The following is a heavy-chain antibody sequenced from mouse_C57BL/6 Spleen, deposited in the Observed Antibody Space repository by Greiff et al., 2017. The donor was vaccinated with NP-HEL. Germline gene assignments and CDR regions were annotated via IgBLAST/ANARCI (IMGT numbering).Heavy chain of an antibody. CDR3: ASGVTTVVDPAWFAY. J-gene: IGHJ3*01. D-gene: IGHD1-1*01. CDR1: GYAFSSSW. V-gene: IGHV1-82*01. Sequence: QVQLQQSGPELVKPGASVKISCKASGYAFSSSWMNWVKQRPGKGLEWIGRIYPGDGDTNYNGKFKGKATLTADKSSSTAYTQLSSLTSEDSAVYFCASGVTTVVDPAWFAYWGQGTLVTVSA. CDR2: IYPGDGDT.